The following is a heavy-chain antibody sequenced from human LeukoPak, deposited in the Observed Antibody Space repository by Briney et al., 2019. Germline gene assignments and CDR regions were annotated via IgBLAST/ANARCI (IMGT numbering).Heavy chain of an antibody. V-gene: IGHV4-39*01. CDR3: ARHFGQVAEFDY. D-gene: IGHD3-10*01. J-gene: IGHJ4*02. Sequence: SETLSLTCTVSGGSISSSDYYCGWIRQPPGKGLEWIATIYYSGKKYYSPSLKSRVTISADTSKNQISLNLSSVTATDTGVYYCARHFGQVAEFDYWGQGTLVTVSS. CDR2: IYYSGKK. CDR1: GGSISSSDYY.